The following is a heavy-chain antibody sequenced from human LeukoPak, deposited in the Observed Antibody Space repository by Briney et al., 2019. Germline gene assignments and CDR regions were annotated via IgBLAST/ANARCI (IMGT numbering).Heavy chain of an antibody. J-gene: IGHJ4*02. V-gene: IGHV1-2*02. D-gene: IGHD3-9*01. CDR3: ATDGESDDILTGYKHFDY. CDR2: INPNSGGT. Sequence: GASVKVSCKASGYTFTGYYMHWVRQAPGQGLEWMGWINPNSGGTDYAQKFQGRVTITADESTSTAYMELSSLRSEDTAVYYCATDGESDDILTGYKHFDYWGQGTLVTVSS. CDR1: GYTFTGYY.